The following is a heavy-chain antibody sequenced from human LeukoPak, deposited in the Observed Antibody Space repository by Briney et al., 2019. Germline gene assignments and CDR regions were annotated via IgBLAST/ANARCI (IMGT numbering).Heavy chain of an antibody. CDR2: IYSGGST. V-gene: IGHV3-66*01. D-gene: IGHD6-6*01. CDR3: ARDVRTYSSSSYYYYGMDV. Sequence: GGSRRLSCAASGFTVSSNYMNWVRQAPGKGLEWVSVIYSGGSTYYADSVKGRFTISRDNSKNTVYLQMNSLRAEDTAVYYCARDVRTYSSSSYYYYGMDVWGQGTTVTVSS. CDR1: GFTVSSNY. J-gene: IGHJ6*02.